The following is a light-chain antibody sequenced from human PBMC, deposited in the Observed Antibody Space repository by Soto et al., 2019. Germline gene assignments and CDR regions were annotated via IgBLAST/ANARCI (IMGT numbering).Light chain of an antibody. V-gene: IGKV3-11*01. J-gene: IGKJ5*01. CDR1: QSISNY. CDR2: DAS. CDR3: QQRSNLPPT. Sequence: EIVLTQSPATLSFSPGERATLSCMASQSISNYLAWYRQKPGQAPRLLIYDASNRATGIPARFSGSGSGTDFTLTISSLEPEDFAVYYCQQRSNLPPTFGQGTRLEIK.